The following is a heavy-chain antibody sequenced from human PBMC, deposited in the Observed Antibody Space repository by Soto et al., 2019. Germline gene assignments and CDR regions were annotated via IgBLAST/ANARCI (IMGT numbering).Heavy chain of an antibody. CDR3: ARHTTTVTTTWSAP. CDR2: IYYSGST. CDR1: GGSISSSSYY. V-gene: IGHV4-39*01. J-gene: IGHJ5*02. Sequence: PSETLSLTCTVSGGSISSSSYYWGWIRQPPGKGLEWIGSIYYSGSTYYNPSLKSRVTISVDTSKNQFSLKLSSVTAADTAVYYCARHTTTVTTTWSAPWGQGSLVTVSS. D-gene: IGHD4-17*01.